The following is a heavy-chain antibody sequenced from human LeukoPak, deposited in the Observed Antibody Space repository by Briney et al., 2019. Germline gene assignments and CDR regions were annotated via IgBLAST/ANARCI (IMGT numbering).Heavy chain of an antibody. J-gene: IGHJ3*02. Sequence: GGSLRLSCAASGFIFSNYHLNWVRQAPGKGLEWISTITSSSYMFYADSVKGRFTISRDNAKNSVFLQMISLRAEDTAVYYCARDRYFSDSSGYPYDIWGQGTMVTVSS. CDR2: ITSSSYM. CDR1: GFIFSNYH. V-gene: IGHV3-21*01. D-gene: IGHD3-22*01. CDR3: ARDRYFSDSSGYPYDI.